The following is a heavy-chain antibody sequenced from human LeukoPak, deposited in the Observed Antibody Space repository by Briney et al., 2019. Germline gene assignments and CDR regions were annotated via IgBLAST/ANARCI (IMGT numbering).Heavy chain of an antibody. D-gene: IGHD3-22*01. CDR1: GYTFTGYY. Sequence: ASVKVSCKASGYTFTGYYMHWVRQAPGQGLEWMGWINPNSGGTNYAQKFQGRVTMTRDTSISTAYMELSRLRSDDTAVYYCARAHTPCRWYYDSSGCFDYWGQGTLVTVSS. CDR2: INPNSGGT. J-gene: IGHJ4*02. V-gene: IGHV1-2*02. CDR3: ARAHTPCRWYYDSSGCFDY.